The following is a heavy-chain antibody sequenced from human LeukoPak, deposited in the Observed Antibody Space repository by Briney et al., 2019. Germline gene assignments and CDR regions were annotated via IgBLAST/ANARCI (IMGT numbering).Heavy chain of an antibody. Sequence: SETLSLTCAVYGGSFSGYYWNWIRQPPGKGLEWIGEINHSGSTNYNPSLKSRVTISVDTSKNQFSLKLSSVTAADTAVYCCARERYGSGMMSRYYYYYYYMDVWGKGTTVTVSS. CDR1: GGSFSGYY. CDR2: INHSGST. D-gene: IGHD3-10*01. CDR3: ARERYGSGMMSRYYYYYYYMDV. J-gene: IGHJ6*03. V-gene: IGHV4-34*01.